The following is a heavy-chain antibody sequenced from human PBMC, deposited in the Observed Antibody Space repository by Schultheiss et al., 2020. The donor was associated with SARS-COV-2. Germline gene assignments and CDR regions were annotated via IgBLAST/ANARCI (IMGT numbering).Heavy chain of an antibody. CDR2: ISGSGGST. D-gene: IGHD3-10*01. CDR1: GFTFSNAW. J-gene: IGHJ4*02. Sequence: GGSLRLSCAASGFTFSNAWMSWVRQAPGKGLEWVSAISGSGGSTYYADSVKGRFTISRDNSKNTLYLQMNSLRAEDTAVYYCARDRAATIDYWGQGTLVTVSS. CDR3: ARDRAATIDY. V-gene: IGHV3-23*01.